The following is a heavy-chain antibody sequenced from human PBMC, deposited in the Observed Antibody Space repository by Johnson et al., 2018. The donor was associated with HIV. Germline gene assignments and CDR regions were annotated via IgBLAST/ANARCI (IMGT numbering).Heavy chain of an antibody. CDR2: ISYDGSNK. CDR3: ARGAITFGGVIGGDDAFDI. D-gene: IGHD3-16*02. CDR1: GFTFSSYA. Sequence: QVQLVESGGGVVQPGRSLRLSCAASGFTFSSYAMHWVRQAPGKGLAWVAVISYDGSNKYYADSVQGRFNISRDNSKHPLLLQMNSRRAEDTAGYYCARGAITFGGVIGGDDAFDIWGQGTMVTVSS. J-gene: IGHJ3*02. V-gene: IGHV3-30-3*01.